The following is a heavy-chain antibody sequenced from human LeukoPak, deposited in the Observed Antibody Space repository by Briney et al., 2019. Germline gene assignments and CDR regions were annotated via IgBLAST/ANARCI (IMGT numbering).Heavy chain of an antibody. CDR3: AXXXMIVVVIDY. CDR2: IYYSGST. CDR1: GDSITGYF. V-gene: IGHV4-59*08. Sequence: SETLSLTCTVSGDSITGYFWNWIRQPPGKGLEWIGYIYYSGSTNYNPSLKSRVTISVDTSKNQFSLKLSSVTAADTAVYYCAXXXMIVVVIDYWGQGTLVTVSS. J-gene: IGHJ4*02. D-gene: IGHD3-22*01.